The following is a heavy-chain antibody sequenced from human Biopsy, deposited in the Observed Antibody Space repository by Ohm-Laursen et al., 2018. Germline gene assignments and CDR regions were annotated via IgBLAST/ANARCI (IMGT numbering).Heavy chain of an antibody. J-gene: IGHJ4*02. D-gene: IGHD3-3*01. CDR1: GGSISDDY. CDR3: ARERQFRFLEGAFDY. Sequence: GTLSLTCTVSGGSISDDYWNWIRQPPRKGLQVIGYISSGGRAKYNPSLKSRLTISLDTSKNQLSLRLSSVTAADSAIYYCARERQFRFLEGAFDYWGQGILVTVSS. CDR2: ISSGGRA. V-gene: IGHV4-59*01.